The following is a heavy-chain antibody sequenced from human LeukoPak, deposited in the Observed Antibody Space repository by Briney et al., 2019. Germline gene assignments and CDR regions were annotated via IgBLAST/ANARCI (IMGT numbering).Heavy chain of an antibody. CDR3: ARRMVRGGY. V-gene: IGHV3-48*03. CDR1: GFTFSSYE. D-gene: IGHD3-10*01. CDR2: ISSSGSTI. J-gene: IGHJ4*02. Sequence: PGGSLRLSCAASGFTFSSYEMNWVRQAPGKGLEWVSYISSSGSTIYYADSVKGRFTISRDNSKNTLYLQMNSLRAEDTAVYYCARRMVRGGYWGQGTLVTVSS.